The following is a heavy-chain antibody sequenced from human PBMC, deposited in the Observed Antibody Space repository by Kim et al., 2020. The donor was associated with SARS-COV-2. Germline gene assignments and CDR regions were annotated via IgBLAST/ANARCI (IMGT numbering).Heavy chain of an antibody. Sequence: YADSVKGQFTISRDKSKNTLYLQMNSLRAEDTAVYYCARTMVRGVNPFDYWGQGTLVTVSS. J-gene: IGHJ4*02. V-gene: IGHV3-30*01. D-gene: IGHD3-10*01. CDR3: ARTMVRGVNPFDY.